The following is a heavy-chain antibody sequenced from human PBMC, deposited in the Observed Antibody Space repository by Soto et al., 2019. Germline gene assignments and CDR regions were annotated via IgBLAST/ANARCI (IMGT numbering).Heavy chain of an antibody. CDR2: INAGNGNT. D-gene: IGHD6-13*01. CDR1: GYTFTSYA. CDR3: ARDSIAADYYGMGV. Sequence: QVQLVQSGAEVKKPGASVKVSCKASGYTFTSYAMHWVRQAPGQRLEWMGWINAGNGNTKYSQKFQGRVTITRDTSASTAYMELSSLRSEDTAVYYCARDSIAADYYGMGVWGQGTTVTVSS. V-gene: IGHV1-3*01. J-gene: IGHJ6*02.